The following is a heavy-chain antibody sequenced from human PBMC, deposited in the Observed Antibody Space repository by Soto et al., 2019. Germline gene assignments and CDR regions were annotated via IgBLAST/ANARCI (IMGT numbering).Heavy chain of an antibody. Sequence: QVQLVESGGGVVQPGRSLRLSCAASGFTFSSYAMHWVRQAPGKGLEWVAVISYDGSNKYYADSVKGRFTLSRDNSKNTLYLQMNSLRAEDTAVYYCARDMAGTTGDYYYYGMDVWGQGTTVTVSS. CDR2: ISYDGSNK. CDR1: GFTFSSYA. J-gene: IGHJ6*02. V-gene: IGHV3-30-3*01. CDR3: ARDMAGTTGDYYYYGMDV. D-gene: IGHD1-7*01.